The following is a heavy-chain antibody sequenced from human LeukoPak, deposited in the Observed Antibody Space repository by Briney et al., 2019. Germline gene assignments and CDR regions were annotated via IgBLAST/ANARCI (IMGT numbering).Heavy chain of an antibody. J-gene: IGHJ4*02. Sequence: PSQTLSLTCAVSGGSISSGGYSWSWIRQPPGKGLEWIGYIYHSGSTYYNPSLKSRVTISVDRSKNQFSLKLSSVTAADTAVYYCASSSSWPPEGYWGQGTLSSSPQ. CDR3: ASSSSWPPEGY. V-gene: IGHV4-30-2*01. CDR1: GGSISSGGYS. CDR2: IYHSGST. D-gene: IGHD6-13*01.